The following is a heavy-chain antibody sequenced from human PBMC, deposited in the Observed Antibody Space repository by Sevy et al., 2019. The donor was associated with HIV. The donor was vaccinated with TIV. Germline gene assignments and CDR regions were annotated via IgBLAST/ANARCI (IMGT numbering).Heavy chain of an antibody. Sequence: GGSLRLSCASSGITFSESLMSWVRQAPGKGLEWVASIKQDGSQKYYVDSVKGRFSISRDNAKNSLYLQRNSLRGDDTALYYCARVFSGSAPGFDYWGQGTLVTVS. D-gene: IGHD6-19*01. J-gene: IGHJ4*02. CDR1: GITFSESL. V-gene: IGHV3-7*01. CDR3: ARVFSGSAPGFDY. CDR2: IKQDGSQK.